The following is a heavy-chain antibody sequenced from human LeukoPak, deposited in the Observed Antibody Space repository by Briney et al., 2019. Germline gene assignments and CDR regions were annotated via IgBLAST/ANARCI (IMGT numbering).Heavy chain of an antibody. CDR1: GGTFSSYA. J-gene: IGHJ1*01. D-gene: IGHD3-22*01. Sequence: ASVKVSCKASGGTFSSYATSWVRQAPGQGLEWMGRIIPIFGTANYAQKFQGRVTITTDESTSTAYMELSSLRSEDTAVYYCAREALLYYDSSGYYLGWFQHWGQGTLVTVSS. CDR2: IIPIFGTA. V-gene: IGHV1-69*05. CDR3: AREALLYYDSSGYYLGWFQH.